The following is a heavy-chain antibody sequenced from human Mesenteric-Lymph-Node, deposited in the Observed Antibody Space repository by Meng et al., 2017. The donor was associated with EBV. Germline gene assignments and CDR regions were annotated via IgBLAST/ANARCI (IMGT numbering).Heavy chain of an antibody. D-gene: IGHD3-3*02. CDR3: ARGAIFGIVITYFDY. CDR1: GGSFSCYH. V-gene: IGHV4-34*01. CDR2: ISKSGDT. Sequence: QVPLPQWGAGRLEPSETLSLTCEASGGSFSCYHWSWIRQPPGKGLEYIGEISKSGDTTYNPSLKSRVTISVDRSRNQFSLKMASVTAADTAVYYCARGAIFGIVITYFDYWSQGTLVTVSS. J-gene: IGHJ4*02.